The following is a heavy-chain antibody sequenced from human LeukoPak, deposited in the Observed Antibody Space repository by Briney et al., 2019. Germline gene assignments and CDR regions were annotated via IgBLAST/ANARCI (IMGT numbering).Heavy chain of an antibody. V-gene: IGHV1-8*03. CDR1: GYTFTSYD. D-gene: IGHD3-10*01. Sequence: ASVKVSCKASGYTFTSYDINWVRQATGQGLEWMGWMNPNSGNTGYAQKFQGRVTITRNTSISTAYMELSSLRFEDTAVYYCARAPRITMVRGVIYWFDPWGQGTLVTVSS. J-gene: IGHJ5*02. CDR2: MNPNSGNT. CDR3: ARAPRITMVRGVIYWFDP.